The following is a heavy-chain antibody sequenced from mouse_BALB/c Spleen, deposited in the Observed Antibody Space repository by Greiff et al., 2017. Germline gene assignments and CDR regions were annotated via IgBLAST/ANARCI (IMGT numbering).Heavy chain of an antibody. Sequence: VKVVESGPGLVQPSQSLSITCTVSGFSLTSYGVHWVRQSPGKGLEWLGVIWSGGSTDYNAAFISRLSISKDNSKSQVFFKMNSLQANDTAIYYCARKDGYYAWFAYWGQGTLVTVSA. CDR1: GFSLTSYG. CDR3: ARKDGYYAWFAY. V-gene: IGHV2-2*02. D-gene: IGHD2-3*01. J-gene: IGHJ3*01. CDR2: IWSGGST.